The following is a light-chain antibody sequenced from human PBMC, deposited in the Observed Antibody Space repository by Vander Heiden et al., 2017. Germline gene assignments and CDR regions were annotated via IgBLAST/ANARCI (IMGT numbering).Light chain of an antibody. CDR1: HIGSKS. CDR2: DDS. CDR3: QVWDSSSDHPV. J-gene: IGLJ2*01. V-gene: IGLV3-21*02. Sequence: SYVLTQPPSVSVAPGQTARITCGGHHIGSKSVHCYPQKPGQAPVLVVYDDSDRPSGIPERFSGSNSGNTATLTISRVEAGDEADYYCQVWDSSSDHPVFGGGTKLTVL.